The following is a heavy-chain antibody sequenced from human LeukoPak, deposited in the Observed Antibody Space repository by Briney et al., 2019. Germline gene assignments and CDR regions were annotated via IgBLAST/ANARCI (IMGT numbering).Heavy chain of an antibody. Sequence: SETLSLTCAVYGGSFSGYYWSWIRQPAGKGLEWIGRIYASGNTNHNPSLQSRVTISVDTSNSQFSLKLSSVTAADTAVYFCAGDNKDAFDIWGQGTMVTVSS. CDR3: AGDNKDAFDI. D-gene: IGHD2-15*01. CDR2: IYASGNT. J-gene: IGHJ3*02. V-gene: IGHV4-59*10. CDR1: GGSFSGYY.